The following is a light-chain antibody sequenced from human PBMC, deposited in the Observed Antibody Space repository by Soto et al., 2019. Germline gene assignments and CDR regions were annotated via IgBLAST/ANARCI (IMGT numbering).Light chain of an antibody. J-gene: IGKJ2*01. CDR1: QDISNY. CDR3: QQYDNLPYT. V-gene: IGKV1-33*01. CDR2: EAS. Sequence: DIQMTQSPSSLSASVGDRVTITCQARQDISNYLNWYQQKQGKAPKLLIYEASNLETGVPSRFNVSESGTDFTFTISSLQPEDNATYYCQQYDNLPYTFGQGTKLEIK.